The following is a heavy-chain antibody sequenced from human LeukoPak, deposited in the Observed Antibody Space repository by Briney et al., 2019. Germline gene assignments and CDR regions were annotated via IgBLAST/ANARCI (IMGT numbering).Heavy chain of an antibody. CDR2: IGGSGGRT. J-gene: IGHJ3*02. CDR3: AKDPNGDYIGTFDI. D-gene: IGHD4-17*01. V-gene: IGHV3-23*01. CDR1: GFTFRSHA. Sequence: PGGSLRLSCAATGFTFRSHAMNWVRQAPGKGLEWVSGIGGSGGRTYYADSVTGRFTISRDNSKNTLYLQMNSLRAEDTAVYYCAKDPNGDYIGTFDIWGQGTMVTVSS.